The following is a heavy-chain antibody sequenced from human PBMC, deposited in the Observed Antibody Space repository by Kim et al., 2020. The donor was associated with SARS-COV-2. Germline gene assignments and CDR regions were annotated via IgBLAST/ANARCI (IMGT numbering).Heavy chain of an antibody. CDR3: ARPNYDFWSGYFDY. V-gene: IGHV3-30*01. J-gene: IGHJ4*02. D-gene: IGHD3-3*01. Sequence: DSVKGRFTLSRDNSKNTLYLQMNSLRAEDTAVYYCARPNYDFWSGYFDYWGQGTLVTVSS.